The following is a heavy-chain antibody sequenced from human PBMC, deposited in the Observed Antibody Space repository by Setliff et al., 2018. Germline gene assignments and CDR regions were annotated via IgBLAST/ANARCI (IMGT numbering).Heavy chain of an antibody. V-gene: IGHV1-8*02. D-gene: IGHD2-15*01. CDR2: MNPNSGNT. Sequence: ASVKVSCKASGGTFSSYAISWVRQAPGQGLEWMGWMNPNSGNTGYAQKFQGRVTMTRNTSISTAYMELSSLRPEDTALYYCAKDSFTLVGNQLDYWGQGALVTVSS. CDR1: GGTFSSYA. J-gene: IGHJ4*02. CDR3: AKDSFTLVGNQLDY.